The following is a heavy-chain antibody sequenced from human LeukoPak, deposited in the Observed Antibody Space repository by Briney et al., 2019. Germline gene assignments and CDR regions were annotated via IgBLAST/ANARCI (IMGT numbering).Heavy chain of an antibody. Sequence: GRSLRLSCAASGFIFDDHGMHWVRHAPGKGLEWVSGISWSSGIIGYADSVKGRLTISRDNAKNSLDLQMESLRAEDTPVYYCAKDTGSPADAITMEDNAFDIWGQGTMVTVSS. CDR1: GFIFDDHG. J-gene: IGHJ3*02. V-gene: IGHV3-9*01. D-gene: IGHD3-3*01. CDR3: AKDTGSPADAITMEDNAFDI. CDR2: ISWSSGII.